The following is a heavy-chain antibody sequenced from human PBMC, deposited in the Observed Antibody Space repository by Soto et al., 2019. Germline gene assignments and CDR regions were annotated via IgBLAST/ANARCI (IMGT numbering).Heavy chain of an antibody. CDR3: ARGTHYYVSSGYSHFFDY. V-gene: IGHV3-21*01. J-gene: IGHJ4*02. D-gene: IGHD3-22*01. CDR1: GFTFSDFA. CDR2: ISSNGNYI. Sequence: GGSLRLSCRASGFTFSDFAMSWVRQAPGKGLEWVSSISSNGNYIYYAVSMKGRFTISRDNAEKSLYLQMNSLRGEDTAVYYCARGTHYYVSSGYSHFFDYWGQGTLVTVSS.